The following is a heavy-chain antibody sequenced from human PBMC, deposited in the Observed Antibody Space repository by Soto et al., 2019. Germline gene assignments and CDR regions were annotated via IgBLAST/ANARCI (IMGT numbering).Heavy chain of an antibody. CDR2: IIPIFGTA. CDR1: GGTSSSYS. V-gene: IGHV1-69*13. Sequence: ASVNVSCKPSGGTSSSYSISWVRQAPGQGLEWMGWIIPIFGTANYAQKLQGRVTITADESTSTAYMELSSLRSEDTAVYYCAGFGGVIVHNWFDPWGQGTLVTVSS. D-gene: IGHD3-16*02. J-gene: IGHJ5*02. CDR3: AGFGGVIVHNWFDP.